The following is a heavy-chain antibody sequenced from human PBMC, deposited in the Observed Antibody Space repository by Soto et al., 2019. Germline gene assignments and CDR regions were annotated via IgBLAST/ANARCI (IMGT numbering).Heavy chain of an antibody. D-gene: IGHD6-19*01. CDR2: ISGGGGNT. CDR1: GFTFSSYA. Sequence: EVQLLESGGGLVQPGGSLRLSCAASGFTFSSYAMSWVRTTPGKGLEWVSGISGGGGNTYYADSVTGRFTISRDNSRNTLYLQMNSLRAADTAIYYCAKDRGAGGRFSGIAVAGIPSWGQGTLVTVSS. V-gene: IGHV3-23*01. CDR3: AKDRGAGGRFSGIAVAGIPS. J-gene: IGHJ5*02.